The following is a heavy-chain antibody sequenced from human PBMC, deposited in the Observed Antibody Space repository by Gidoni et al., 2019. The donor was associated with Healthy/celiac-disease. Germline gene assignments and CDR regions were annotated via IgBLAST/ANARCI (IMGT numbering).Heavy chain of an antibody. CDR1: GYTFTGYY. CDR2: INPNSGGT. CDR3: ARDRRGLWFGELGLFDP. D-gene: IGHD3-10*01. J-gene: IGHJ5*02. Sequence: QVQLVQSGAEVNKPGASVKVSCKASGYTFTGYYMHWVRQAPGQGLEWMGWINPNSGGTNYAQKFQGRVTMTRDTSISTAYMELSRLRSDDTAVYYCARDRRGLWFGELGLFDPWGQGTLVTVSS. V-gene: IGHV1-2*02.